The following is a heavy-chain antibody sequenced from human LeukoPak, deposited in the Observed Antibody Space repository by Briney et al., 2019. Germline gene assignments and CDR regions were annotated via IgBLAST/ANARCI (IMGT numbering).Heavy chain of an antibody. CDR3: ARDGIVGALNTPLVDYYMDV. Sequence: ASVKVSCKASGYTFTGYYMHWVRQAPGQGLEWMGWINPNSGGTNYAQKFQGRVTMTRGTSISTAYMELSRLTSDDTAVYYCARDGIVGALNTPLVDYYMDVWGKGTTVTISS. CDR1: GYTFTGYY. J-gene: IGHJ6*03. V-gene: IGHV1-2*02. D-gene: IGHD1-26*01. CDR2: INPNSGGT.